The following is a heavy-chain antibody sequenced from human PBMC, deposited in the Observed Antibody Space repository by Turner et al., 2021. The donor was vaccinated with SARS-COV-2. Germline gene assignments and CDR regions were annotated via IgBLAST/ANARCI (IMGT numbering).Heavy chain of an antibody. V-gene: IGHV3-53*01. CDR1: GFTVSSNY. CDR2: IYSGGST. Sequence: EVQLVESGGGLIQPGGSLRLSGAASGFTVSSNYMSWVRQAPGKGLEWVSVIYSGGSTYYADSVKGRFTISRDNSKNTLYLQMNSLRAEDTAVYYCARGYSSGWYQRGAFDIWGQGTMVTVSS. CDR3: ARGYSSGWYQRGAFDI. D-gene: IGHD6-19*01. J-gene: IGHJ3*02.